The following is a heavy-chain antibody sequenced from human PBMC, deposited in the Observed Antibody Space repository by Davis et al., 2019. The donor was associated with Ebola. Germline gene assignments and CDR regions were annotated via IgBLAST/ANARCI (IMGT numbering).Heavy chain of an antibody. D-gene: IGHD2/OR15-2a*01. CDR1: GFTFSSYA. J-gene: IGHJ4*02. CDR3: TSTTGDFDY. Sequence: GGSLRLSCAASGFTFSSYAMSWVRQAPGKGLEWVSAISGSGGSTYYADSVKGRFTISRDNSKNTAYLQMNSLKTEDTAVYYCTSTTGDFDYWGQGTLVTVSS. CDR2: ISGSGGST. V-gene: IGHV3-23*01.